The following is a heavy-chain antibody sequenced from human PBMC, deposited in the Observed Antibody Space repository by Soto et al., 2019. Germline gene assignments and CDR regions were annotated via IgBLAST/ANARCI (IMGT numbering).Heavy chain of an antibody. D-gene: IGHD6-13*01. J-gene: IGHJ4*02. Sequence: SVKVSCKASGGTFSSYAISWVRQAPVQGLEWMGGIIPIFGTANYAQKFQGRVTITADESTSTAYMELSSLRSEDTAVYYCASERAAALGFDYSAQGPLVTVSS. CDR3: ASERAAALGFDY. V-gene: IGHV1-69*13. CDR1: GGTFSSYA. CDR2: IIPIFGTA.